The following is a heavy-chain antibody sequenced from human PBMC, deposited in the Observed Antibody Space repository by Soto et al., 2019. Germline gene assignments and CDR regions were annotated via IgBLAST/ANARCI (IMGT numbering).Heavy chain of an antibody. CDR1: GGSISSSSYY. CDR3: ARQYGVEFDP. V-gene: IGHV4-39*01. Sequence: SETLSLTCTVSGGSISSSSYYWSWIRQPPGKGLEWIGSIYYSGSTYYNPSLKSRVTISVDTSKNQFSLKLSSVTAADTAVYYCARQYGVEFDPWGQGTLVTVPQ. D-gene: IGHD3-3*01. J-gene: IGHJ5*02. CDR2: IYYSGST.